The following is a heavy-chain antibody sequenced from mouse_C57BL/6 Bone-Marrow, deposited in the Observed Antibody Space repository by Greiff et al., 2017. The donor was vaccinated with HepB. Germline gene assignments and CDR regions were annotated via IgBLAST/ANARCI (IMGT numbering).Heavy chain of an antibody. J-gene: IGHJ3*01. Sequence: QVQLQQPGAELVMPGASVKLSCKASGYTFTSYWMHWVKQRPGQGLEWIGEIDPSDSYTNYNQKFKGKSTLTVDKSSSTAYMQLSSLTSEDSAVYYCAREGGDDDWFAYWGQGTLVTVSA. CDR3: AREGGDDDWFAY. D-gene: IGHD2-2*01. CDR1: GYTFTSYW. CDR2: IDPSDSYT. V-gene: IGHV1-69*01.